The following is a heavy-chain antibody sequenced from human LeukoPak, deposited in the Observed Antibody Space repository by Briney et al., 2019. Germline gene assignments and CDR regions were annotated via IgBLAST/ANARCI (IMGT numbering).Heavy chain of an antibody. V-gene: IGHV3-23*01. CDR3: ARESSGWYYFDY. CDR2: ISGSGGST. J-gene: IGHJ4*02. D-gene: IGHD6-19*01. Sequence: GGSLRLSCAASGFTFSSYAMSWVRQAPGKGLEWVSAISGSGGSTYYADSVKGRFTISRDNAKNSLYLQMNSLRAEDTAVYYCARESSGWYYFDYWGQGALVTVSS. CDR1: GFTFSSYA.